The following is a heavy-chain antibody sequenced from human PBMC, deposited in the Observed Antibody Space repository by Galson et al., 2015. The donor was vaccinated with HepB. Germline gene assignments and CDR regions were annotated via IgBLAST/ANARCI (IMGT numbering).Heavy chain of an antibody. CDR2: IYWSDDK. Sequence: PALVKPTQTLTLTCTFSGFSLSTSGVGVGWIRQPPGKALEWLALIYWSDDKRYSPSLKSRLTITKDASKKRVVLTMTNMDPVDTGTYYCAYSRKLGTNFDYWGQGTLVTVSS. V-gene: IGHV2-5*01. CDR1: GFSLSTSGVG. D-gene: IGHD7-27*01. CDR3: AYSRKLGTNFDY. J-gene: IGHJ4*02.